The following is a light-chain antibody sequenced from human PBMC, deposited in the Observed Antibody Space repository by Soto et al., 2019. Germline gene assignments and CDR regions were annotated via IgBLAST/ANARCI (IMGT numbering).Light chain of an antibody. CDR1: QSVNSN. Sequence: EIVMTQSPATLSVSPGERATLSCRASQSVNSNLAWYQQKPGQPPRLLIYGASTRATGIPARFSGSGSGTEFTLTISSLQSDDVAVYYCQHHNHSPWTFGQGTKVEIK. CDR3: QHHNHSPWT. J-gene: IGKJ1*01. V-gene: IGKV3-15*01. CDR2: GAS.